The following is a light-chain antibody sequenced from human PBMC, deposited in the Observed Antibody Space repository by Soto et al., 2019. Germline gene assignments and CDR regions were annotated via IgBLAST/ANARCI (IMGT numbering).Light chain of an antibody. CDR1: SSDVGSYNF. CDR3: CSYAGRSTSV. Sequence: QSALTQPASVSGSPGQSITISCTGTSSDVGSYNFVSWYQQHPGKAPKLMIYEVTKRPSGVSNRFSGSKSGNTASLTISGLQAEDEADYYCCSYAGRSTSVFGGGTKLTVL. CDR2: EVT. V-gene: IGLV2-23*02. J-gene: IGLJ3*02.